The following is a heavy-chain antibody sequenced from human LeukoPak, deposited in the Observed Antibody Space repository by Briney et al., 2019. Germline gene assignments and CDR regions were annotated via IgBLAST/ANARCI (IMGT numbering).Heavy chain of an antibody. D-gene: IGHD6-13*01. V-gene: IGHV4-59*01. J-gene: IGHJ4*02. CDR2: IYYSENT. CDR1: GGFISNYY. Sequence: SETLSLTCTVSGGFISNYYWSWIRQPPGKGLEWIGYIYYSENTNYNPSLKSRVTISVDTSKNQFSLKLSSVTAADTAVYYCATGGSSWLIDYWGQGTLVTVSS. CDR3: ATGGSSWLIDY.